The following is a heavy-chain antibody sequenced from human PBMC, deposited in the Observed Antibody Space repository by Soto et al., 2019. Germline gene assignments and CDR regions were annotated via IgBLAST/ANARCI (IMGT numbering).Heavy chain of an antibody. CDR3: ARPRDYYGSGSYYPPAFDI. CDR2: INAGNGNT. CDR1: GYTFTSYA. Sequence: ASVKVSCKASGYTFTSYAIHWVRQAPGQRLEWMGWINAGNGNTKYSQKFQGRVTITRDTSASTAYMELSSLRSEDTAVYYCARPRDYYGSGSYYPPAFDIWGQGTMVTVSS. D-gene: IGHD3-10*01. J-gene: IGHJ3*02. V-gene: IGHV1-3*01.